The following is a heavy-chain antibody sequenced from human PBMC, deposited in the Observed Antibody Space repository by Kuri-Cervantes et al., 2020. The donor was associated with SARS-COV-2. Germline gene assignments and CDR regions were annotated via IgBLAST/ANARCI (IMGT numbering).Heavy chain of an antibody. D-gene: IGHD6-13*01. V-gene: IGHV1-46*01. Sequence: ASVKVSCRASGYTFTSYYMHWVRQAPGQGLEWMGIINPSGGSTSYAQKFQGRVTMTRDTSTSTVYMELSSLRAEDTAVYYCAKDYGSSSFSDAFDIWGQGTMVTVSS. J-gene: IGHJ3*02. CDR1: GYTFTSYY. CDR2: INPSGGST. CDR3: AKDYGSSSFSDAFDI.